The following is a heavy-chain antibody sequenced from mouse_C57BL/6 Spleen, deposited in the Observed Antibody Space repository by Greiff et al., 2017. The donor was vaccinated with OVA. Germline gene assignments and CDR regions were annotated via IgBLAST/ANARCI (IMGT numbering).Heavy chain of an antibody. Sequence: QVQLQQPGAELVMPGASVKLSCKASGYTFTSYWMHWVKQRPGQGLEWIGEIDPSDSYTNYNQKFKGKATLTVDKSSSTAYMQLSSLTSEDSAVSYCSRFPYDYDRGMPMDYWGQGTSVTVSS. CDR1: GYTFTSYW. D-gene: IGHD2-4*01. CDR2: IDPSDSYT. CDR3: SRFPYDYDRGMPMDY. V-gene: IGHV1-69*01. J-gene: IGHJ4*01.